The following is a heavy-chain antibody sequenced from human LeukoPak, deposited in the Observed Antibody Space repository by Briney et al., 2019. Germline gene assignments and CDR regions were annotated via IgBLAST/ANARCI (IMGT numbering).Heavy chain of an antibody. D-gene: IGHD3-10*01. CDR1: GGTFSSYV. V-gene: IGHV1-69*04. Sequence: SVKVSCKASGGTFSSYVISWVRQAPGQGLEWMGRIIPILGIANYAQKFQGRVTITADKSTSTAYMELSSLRSEDTAVYYCAVGGSGSYYNFDYWGQGTLVTVSS. J-gene: IGHJ4*02. CDR2: IIPILGIA. CDR3: AVGGSGSYYNFDY.